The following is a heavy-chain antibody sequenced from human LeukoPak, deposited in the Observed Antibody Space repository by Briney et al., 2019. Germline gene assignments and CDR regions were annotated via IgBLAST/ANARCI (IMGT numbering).Heavy chain of an antibody. J-gene: IGHJ6*03. V-gene: IGHV1-69*05. CDR3: ARADYGDYYYYYYMDV. D-gene: IGHD4-17*01. Sequence: SVKVSCKASGGTFSSYAISWVRQAPGQGLEWMGGIIPIFGTANYAQKFQGRVTMTTDTSTSTAYMELRSLRSDDTAVYYCARADYGDYYYYYYMDVWGKGTTVTVSS. CDR2: IIPIFGTA. CDR1: GGTFSSYA.